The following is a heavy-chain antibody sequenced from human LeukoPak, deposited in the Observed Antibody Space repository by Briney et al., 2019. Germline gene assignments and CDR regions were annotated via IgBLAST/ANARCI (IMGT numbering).Heavy chain of an antibody. CDR1: GGSFSGYY. CDR3: ARLARPHALLHHYCYYMDV. J-gene: IGHJ6*03. D-gene: IGHD2-2*01. CDR2: INHSGST. V-gene: IGHV4-34*01. Sequence: WETLSLTCAVYGGSFSGYYWSWIRQPPGKGLEWIGEINHSGSTNYNPSLKSRVTISVDTSKNQFSLKLSSVTAADTAVYYCARLARPHALLHHYCYYMDVWGKGTTVTISS.